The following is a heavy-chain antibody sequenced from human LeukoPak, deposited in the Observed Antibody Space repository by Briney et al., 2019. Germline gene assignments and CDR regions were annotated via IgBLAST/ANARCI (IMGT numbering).Heavy chain of an antibody. D-gene: IGHD4-17*01. J-gene: IGHJ4*02. Sequence: PGGSLRLSCAASGFTFSSYEMNWVRQAPGKGLEWVSYISSSGSTIYYADSVKGRFTISRGNAKNSLYLQMNSLRAEDTAVYYCASGEPITVTTRLGFDYWGQGTLVTVSS. CDR2: ISSSGSTI. V-gene: IGHV3-48*03. CDR3: ASGEPITVTTRLGFDY. CDR1: GFTFSSYE.